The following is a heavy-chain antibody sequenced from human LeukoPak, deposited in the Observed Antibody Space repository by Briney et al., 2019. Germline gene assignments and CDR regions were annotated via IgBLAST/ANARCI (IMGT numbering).Heavy chain of an antibody. CDR2: IYHSGST. CDR3: TGVKAGTIVDY. Sequence: PSETLSLTCAVSGYSISSGYYWGWIRQPPGKGLEWIGSIYHSGSTYYNPSLKSRVTISVDMSKNQFSLKLSSVTAADTAVYFCTGVKAGTIVDYWGQGTLVTVSS. J-gene: IGHJ4*02. CDR1: GYSISSGYY. D-gene: IGHD6-13*01. V-gene: IGHV4-38-2*01.